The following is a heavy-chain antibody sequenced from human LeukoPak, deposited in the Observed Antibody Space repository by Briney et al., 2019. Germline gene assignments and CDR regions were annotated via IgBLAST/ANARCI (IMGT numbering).Heavy chain of an antibody. CDR3: ARITASTWVDY. CDR2: IYYSGST. V-gene: IGHV4-39*07. D-gene: IGHD5-18*01. CDR1: GGSISSSSYY. Sequence: PSETLSLTCTVSGGSISSSSYYWGWIRQPPGKGLEWIGSIYYSGSTYYNPSLKSRVTISVDTSKNQFSLKLSSVTAADTAAYYCARITASTWVDYWGQGTLVTVSS. J-gene: IGHJ4*02.